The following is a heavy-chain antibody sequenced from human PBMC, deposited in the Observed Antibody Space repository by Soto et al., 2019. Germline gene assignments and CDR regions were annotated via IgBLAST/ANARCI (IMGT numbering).Heavy chain of an antibody. J-gene: IGHJ6*03. CDR2: MNPNSGNT. Sequence: ASVEVSCKASGYTFTSYDINWVRQATGQGLEWMGWMNPNSGNTGYAQKFQGRVTMTRNTSISTAYMELSSLRSEDTAVYYCARGYDYYYYYYMDVWGKGTTVTVSS. D-gene: IGHD3-10*01. V-gene: IGHV1-8*01. CDR1: GYTFTSYD. CDR3: ARGYDYYYYYYMDV.